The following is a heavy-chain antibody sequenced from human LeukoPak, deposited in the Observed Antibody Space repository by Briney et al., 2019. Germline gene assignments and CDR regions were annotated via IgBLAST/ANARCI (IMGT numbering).Heavy chain of an antibody. V-gene: IGHV1-46*01. CDR3: ARTGIAAAGLLKLDY. CDR1: GYTFISYG. CDR2: INPSGGST. Sequence: VASVKVSRKASGYTFISYGISWVRQAPGQGLEWMGIINPSGGSTSYAQKFQGRVTMTRDMSTSTVYMELSSLRSEDTAVYYCARTGIAAAGLLKLDYWGQGTLVTVSS. D-gene: IGHD6-13*01. J-gene: IGHJ4*02.